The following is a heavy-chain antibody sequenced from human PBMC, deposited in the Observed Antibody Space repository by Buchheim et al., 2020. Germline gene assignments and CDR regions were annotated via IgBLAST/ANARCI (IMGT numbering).Heavy chain of an antibody. CDR3: AKKRSDNWFDP. Sequence: QVQLQESGPGLVKPSETLSLTCSVSGGSIFTYYWSWIRQAPGKGLEWIGYMDGSGRSNYNPSLKSRVPISVDQSKNQFSLNLSSVTAADTAIYYCAKKRSDNWFDPWGQGTL. CDR2: MDGSGRS. J-gene: IGHJ5*02. CDR1: GGSIFTYY. V-gene: IGHV4-59*01.